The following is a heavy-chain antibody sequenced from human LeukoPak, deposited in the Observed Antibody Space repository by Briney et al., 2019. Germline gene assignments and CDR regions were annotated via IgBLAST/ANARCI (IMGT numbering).Heavy chain of an antibody. CDR1: GGTFSSYA. V-gene: IGHV1-69*01. Sequence: SVKVSCKASGGTFSSYAISWVRQAPGQGLEWMGGIIPIFGTANYAQKFQGRVEITADESTSTAYMELSSLGSEDTAVYYCARGRDGYNLGYFDYWGQGTLVTVSS. CDR3: ARGRDGYNLGYFDY. J-gene: IGHJ4*02. CDR2: IIPIFGTA. D-gene: IGHD5-24*01.